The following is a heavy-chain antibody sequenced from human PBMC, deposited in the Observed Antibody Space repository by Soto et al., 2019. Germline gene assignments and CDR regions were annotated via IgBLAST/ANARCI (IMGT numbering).Heavy chain of an antibody. CDR2: IYYSGST. CDR1: GGSISSYY. Sequence: ETLSLTCTVSGGSISSYYWSWIRQPPGKGLEWIGYIYYSGSTNYNPSLKSRVTISVDTSKNQFSLKLSSVTAADTAVYYCARLRGYSYGYYFDYWGQGTLVTVSS. V-gene: IGHV4-59*08. J-gene: IGHJ4*02. CDR3: ARLRGYSYGYYFDY. D-gene: IGHD5-18*01.